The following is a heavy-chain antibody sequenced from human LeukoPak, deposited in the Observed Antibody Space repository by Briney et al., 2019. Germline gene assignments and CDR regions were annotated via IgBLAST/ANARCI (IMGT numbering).Heavy chain of an antibody. Sequence: GGSLRLSCAASGFTFSSYSMNWVRQAPGKGLEWISYISGSGSVSYYEDSVKGRFTISRDNAKNSLYLQMNSLRAEDTAVYYCARGRRDYWGQGTPVTVSS. V-gene: IGHV3-48*01. CDR1: GFTFSSYS. CDR2: ISGSGSVS. J-gene: IGHJ4*02. CDR3: ARGRRDY.